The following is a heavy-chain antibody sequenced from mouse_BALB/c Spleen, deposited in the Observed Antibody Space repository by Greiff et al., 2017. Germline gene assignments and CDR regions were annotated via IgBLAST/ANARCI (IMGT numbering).Heavy chain of an antibody. CDR2: INPGSGGT. J-gene: IGHJ4*01. Sequence: QVQLQQSGAELVRPGTSVKVSCKASGYAFTNYLIEWVKQRPGQGLEWIGVINPGSGGTNYNEKFKGKATLTADNSSSTAYMQLSSLTSDDSAVYFCAREGGDYVRAMDYWGQGTSVTVSS. CDR1: GYAFTNYL. D-gene: IGHD2-13*01. V-gene: IGHV1-54*01. CDR3: AREGGDYVRAMDY.